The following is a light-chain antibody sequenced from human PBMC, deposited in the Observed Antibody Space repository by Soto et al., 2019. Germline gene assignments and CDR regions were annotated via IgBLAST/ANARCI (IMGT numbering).Light chain of an antibody. J-gene: IGKJ1*01. CDR1: QGIICW. CDR3: QQYNSYL. CDR2: DAS. V-gene: IGKV1-5*01. Sequence: DIRMTQSPSTLSASVGDRVTITCRASQGIICWLCWCQQKPAKAPKLLVYDASTLQSGVASRFSGSGSGTEFTLTISSLQPDDFATYYCQQYNSYLFGQGTKVDI.